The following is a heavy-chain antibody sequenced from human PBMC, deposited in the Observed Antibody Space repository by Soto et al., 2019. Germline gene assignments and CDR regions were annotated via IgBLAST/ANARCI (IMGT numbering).Heavy chain of an antibody. Sequence: SVRVSGRASGGTFSGYAISLVRQAPGQGLEWMGGIIPIFGTANYAQKFQGRVTITADESTSTAYMELSSLRSEDTAVYYCARIARSGGSGYSRGCDYWVQGTLVTVSS. CDR2: IIPIFGTA. V-gene: IGHV1-69*13. CDR1: GGTFSGYA. D-gene: IGHD5-12*01. CDR3: ARIARSGGSGYSRGCDY. J-gene: IGHJ4*02.